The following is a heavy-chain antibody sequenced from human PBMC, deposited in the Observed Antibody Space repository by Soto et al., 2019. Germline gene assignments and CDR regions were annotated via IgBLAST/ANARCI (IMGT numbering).Heavy chain of an antibody. J-gene: IGHJ3*02. V-gene: IGHV1-69*13. CDR3: ARGLVNSGSYLGYDAFDI. D-gene: IGHD1-26*01. Sequence: GASVKVSCKASGGTFSSYAISWVRQAPGQGLEWMGGIIPIFGTANYAQKFQGRVTITADEPTSTAYMELSSLRSEDTAVYYCARGLVNSGSYLGYDAFDIWGQGTMVTVSS. CDR2: IIPIFGTA. CDR1: GGTFSSYA.